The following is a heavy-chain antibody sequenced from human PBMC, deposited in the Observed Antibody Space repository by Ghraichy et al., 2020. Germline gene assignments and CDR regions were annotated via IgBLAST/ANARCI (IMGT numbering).Heavy chain of an antibody. CDR1: GGSISSGGYY. J-gene: IGHJ4*02. CDR3: ARTSRSGNYGYS. CDR2: IYYSGST. D-gene: IGHD4-11*01. V-gene: IGHV4-31*03. Sequence: SETLSLTCTVSGGSISSGGYYWSWIRQHPGKGLEWIGYIYYSGSTYYNPSLKSRVTISVDMSKNQFSLKLSSVTAADTAVYYCARTSRSGNYGYSWGQGTLVTVSS.